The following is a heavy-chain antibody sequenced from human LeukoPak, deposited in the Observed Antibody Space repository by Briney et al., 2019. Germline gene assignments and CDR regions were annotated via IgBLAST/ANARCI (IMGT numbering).Heavy chain of an antibody. CDR3: ARSPTRYWNFDL. Sequence: GESLRLSCAASGFAFSSHAMTWVRQAPGKGLEWVSGVSGSGDDSEYADSVRGRFTISRDNSKNTLYMQMNSLRAEDTAVYYCARSPTRYWNFDLWGRGTLVTVSS. CDR1: GFAFSSHA. J-gene: IGHJ2*01. CDR2: VSGSGDDS. V-gene: IGHV3-23*01.